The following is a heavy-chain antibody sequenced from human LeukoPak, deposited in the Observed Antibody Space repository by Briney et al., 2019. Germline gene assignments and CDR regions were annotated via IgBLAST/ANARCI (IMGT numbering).Heavy chain of an antibody. V-gene: IGHV1-2*02. CDR3: ARDPGGSLVKDY. Sequence: GESLKISCKGSGYTFTGYYMHWVRQAPGQGLEWMGWINPNSGGTNYAQKFQGRVTMTRDTSISTAYMELSRLRSDDTAVYYCARDPGGSLVKDYWGQGTLVTVSS. J-gene: IGHJ4*02. CDR2: INPNSGGT. D-gene: IGHD1-26*01. CDR1: GYTFTGYY.